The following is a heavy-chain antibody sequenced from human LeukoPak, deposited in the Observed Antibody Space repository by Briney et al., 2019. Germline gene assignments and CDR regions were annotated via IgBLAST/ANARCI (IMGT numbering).Heavy chain of an antibody. CDR2: IKNKGNGGTT. J-gene: IGHJ4*02. CDR3: SRAYSTGWLGINDY. V-gene: IGHV3-49*04. D-gene: IGHD6-19*01. CDR1: GCTFSEYV. Sequence: SLRLSCTASGCTFSEYVMNWVRQAPGKGLEWVGFIKNKGNGGTTDYAASVKGRFTISSDDSKTIANLQMNSLKTADAAVYFCSRAYSTGWLGINDYWGQGTLVTVSS.